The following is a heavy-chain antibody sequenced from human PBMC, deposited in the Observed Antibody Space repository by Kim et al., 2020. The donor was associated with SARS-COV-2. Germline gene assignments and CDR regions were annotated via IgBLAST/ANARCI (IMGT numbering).Heavy chain of an antibody. CDR1: GFTFSSYD. CDR2: ISGSGSST. D-gene: IGHD5-12*01. V-gene: IGHV3-23*01. J-gene: IGHJ4*02. Sequence: GGSLRLSCAASGFTFSSYDMSWVRQAPGKGLEWVSAISGSGSSTYYADSVNGRFTISRDNSKNTLYLQMNSLRDEDTAVYYCAKALATIWYFDYWGQGTLVTVSS. CDR3: AKALATIWYFDY.